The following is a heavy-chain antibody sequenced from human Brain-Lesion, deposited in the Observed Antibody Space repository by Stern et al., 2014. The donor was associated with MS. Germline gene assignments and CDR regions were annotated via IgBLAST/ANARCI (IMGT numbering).Heavy chain of an antibody. CDR2: MNPYSGNT. J-gene: IGHJ4*02. CDR1: GYTFSSYD. V-gene: IGHV1-8*01. D-gene: IGHD2-2*01. CDR3: ARAVRNQLLSEY. Sequence: VQLVVSGAEVKKPGASVKVSCKASGYTFSSYDITWVRQASGHGLAWMGWMNPYSGNTGYAQKFKGRVSMTSDPSISTVYMELTSLTSDDTAVYFCARAVRNQLLSEYWGQGTLVTVSS.